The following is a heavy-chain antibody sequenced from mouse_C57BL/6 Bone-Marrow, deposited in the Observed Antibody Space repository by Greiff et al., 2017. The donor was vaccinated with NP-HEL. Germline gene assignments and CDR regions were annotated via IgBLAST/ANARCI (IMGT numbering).Heavy chain of an antibody. V-gene: IGHV1-55*01. CDR1: GYTFTSYW. CDR3: ARSPYPYYFDY. J-gene: IGHJ2*01. CDR2: IYPGSGST. Sequence: QVQLKESGAELVKPGASVKMSCKASGYTFTSYWITWVKQRPGQGLEWIGDIYPGSGSTNYNEKFKSKATLTVDTSSSTAYMQLSSLTSEDSAVYYCARSPYPYYFDYWGQGTTLTVSS.